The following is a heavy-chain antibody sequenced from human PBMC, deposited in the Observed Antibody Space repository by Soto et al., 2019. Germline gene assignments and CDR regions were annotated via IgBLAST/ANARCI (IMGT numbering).Heavy chain of an antibody. Sequence: QVQLVQSGAEVKKPGSSVKVSCKASGGTFSRYSFTWVRQAPGHGLEWMGRIIPVFGIASYAQKFQGRVTTTADNSTSTAYMELSSLRSEDTAVYYCAREDRDRETGLVPAAIDGMDVWGQGTTVTVSS. CDR2: IIPVFGIA. V-gene: IGHV1-69*08. CDR1: GGTFSRYS. D-gene: IGHD2-2*01. J-gene: IGHJ6*02. CDR3: AREDRDRETGLVPAAIDGMDV.